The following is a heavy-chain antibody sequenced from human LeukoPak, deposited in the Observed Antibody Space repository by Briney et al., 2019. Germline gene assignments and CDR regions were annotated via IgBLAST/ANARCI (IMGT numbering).Heavy chain of an antibody. CDR3: ARVVAAGVNWFDP. CDR1: GYTFTSYG. CDR2: ISAYNGNT. V-gene: IGHV1-18*01. Sequence: GASVKVSCKASGYTFTSYGISWVRQAPGQGLEWMGWISAYNGNTNYAQKFQGRVTMTRNTSISTAYMELSSLRSEDTAVYYCARVVAAGVNWFDPWGQGTLVTVSS. D-gene: IGHD6-13*01. J-gene: IGHJ5*02.